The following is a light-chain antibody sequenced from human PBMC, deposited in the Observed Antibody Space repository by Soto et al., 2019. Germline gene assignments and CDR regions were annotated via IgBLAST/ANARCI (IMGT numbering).Light chain of an antibody. CDR2: AAS. V-gene: IGKV3-20*01. J-gene: IGKJ2*01. CDR1: QNLSSGY. Sequence: EIVLTQSPGTLSLSPGERATLSCRASQNLSSGYLAWYQQKPGQAPRILIYAASSRATGIPDRFSGSGSGTDFSLTISRLEPEDFAVYYCQQYGTSPYTFGQGTTLEIK. CDR3: QQYGTSPYT.